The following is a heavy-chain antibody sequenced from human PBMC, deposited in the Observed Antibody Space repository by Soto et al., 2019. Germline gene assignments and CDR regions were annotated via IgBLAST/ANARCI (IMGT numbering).Heavy chain of an antibody. CDR3: ARGREDIVVVVADDAFDI. CDR2: ICSSSSTI. V-gene: IGHV3-48*02. J-gene: IGHJ3*02. CDR1: GFTFSSYS. Sequence: HPGGSLRLSCAASGFTFSSYSMNWVRQAPGKGLEWVSYICSSSSTIYYADSVKGRFTISRDNAKNSLYLQMNSLRDEDTAVYYCARGREDIVVVVADDAFDIWGQGTMVTVSS. D-gene: IGHD2-15*01.